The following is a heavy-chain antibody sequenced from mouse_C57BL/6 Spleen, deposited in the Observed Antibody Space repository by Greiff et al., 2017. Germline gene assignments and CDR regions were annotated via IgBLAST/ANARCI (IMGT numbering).Heavy chain of an antibody. D-gene: IGHD3-2*02. CDR1: GYTFTSYW. J-gene: IGHJ2*01. CDR2: IDPSDSYT. V-gene: IGHV1-50*01. CDR3: AREGQLRLRFDY. Sequence: VQLQQPGAELVKPGASVKLSCKASGYTFTSYWMQWVKQRPGQGLEWIGEIDPSDSYTNYNQKFKGKATVTVDTSSSTAYMQLSSLTSEDSAVYYCAREGQLRLRFDYWGQGTTLTVSS.